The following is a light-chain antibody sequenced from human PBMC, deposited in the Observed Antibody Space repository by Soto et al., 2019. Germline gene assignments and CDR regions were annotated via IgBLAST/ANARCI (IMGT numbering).Light chain of an antibody. J-gene: IGKJ4*01. CDR2: DAS. CDR3: QQRSNWLT. CDR1: QSVRSY. V-gene: IGKV3-11*01. Sequence: EIVLTQSPATLSLSPGERATLSCRASQSVRSYLAWYQQKPGQAPRLLMYDASSRATGIPARFSGSGSWTDFTLTISSLEPEDFAVYYCQQRSNWLTFGGGTKVEIK.